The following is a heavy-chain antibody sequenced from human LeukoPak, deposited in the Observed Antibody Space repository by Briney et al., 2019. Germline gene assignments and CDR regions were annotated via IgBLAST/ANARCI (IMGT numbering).Heavy chain of an antibody. CDR2: IKLDGSEK. V-gene: IGHV3-7*01. CDR1: GFTFSTFW. D-gene: IGHD1-14*01. Sequence: GGSLRLSCAAPGFTFSTFWMGWVRQAPGKGLKWVANIKLDGSEKYYVDSVKGRFTISRDNARNSLYLQMNSLSDEDTAVYYCARWDHIPRPNYYYMDVWGKGTTVTVSS. J-gene: IGHJ6*03. CDR3: ARWDHIPRPNYYYMDV.